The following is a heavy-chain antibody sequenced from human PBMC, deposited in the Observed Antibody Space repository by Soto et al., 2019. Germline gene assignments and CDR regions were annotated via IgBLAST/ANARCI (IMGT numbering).Heavy chain of an antibody. V-gene: IGHV1-3*01. Sequence: ASVKVSCKASGYTFTSYAMHWVRQAPGQRLEWMGWLNAGNGNTKYSQKFQGKVTITRDTSGSTAYMELSSVRSEDTAVYYCARVNWNYEAGWFDPWGQGTLVTVSS. CDR1: GYTFTSYA. J-gene: IGHJ5*02. D-gene: IGHD1-7*01. CDR3: ARVNWNYEAGWFDP. CDR2: LNAGNGNT.